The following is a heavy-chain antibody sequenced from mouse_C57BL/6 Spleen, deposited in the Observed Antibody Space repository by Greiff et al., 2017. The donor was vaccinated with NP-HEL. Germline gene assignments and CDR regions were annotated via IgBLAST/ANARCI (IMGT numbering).Heavy chain of an antibody. V-gene: IGHV1-18*01. CDR2: INPNNGGT. CDR3: ARRRTVVRAMDY. D-gene: IGHD1-1*01. CDR1: GYTFTDYN. Sequence: VQLQQSGPELVKPGASVKIPCKASGYTFTDYNMDWVKQSHGKSLEWIGDINPNNGGTIYNQKFKGKATLTVDKSSSTAYMELRSLTSEDTAVYYWARRRTVVRAMDYWGQGTSVTVSS. J-gene: IGHJ4*01.